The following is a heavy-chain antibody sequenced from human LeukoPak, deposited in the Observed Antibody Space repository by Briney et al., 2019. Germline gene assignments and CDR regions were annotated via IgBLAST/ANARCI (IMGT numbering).Heavy chain of an antibody. D-gene: IGHD3-22*01. Sequence: GASVKVSCKASGYTFTSYYMHWVRQAPGQGLEWMGVIYPSGGSTSYAQKFQGRVTMTRDTSTSTVYMELSSLRSEDTAVYYCARDATGSSGYSPGDYWGQGTLVTVSS. V-gene: IGHV1-46*01. CDR2: IYPSGGST. J-gene: IGHJ4*02. CDR1: GYTFTSYY. CDR3: ARDATGSSGYSPGDY.